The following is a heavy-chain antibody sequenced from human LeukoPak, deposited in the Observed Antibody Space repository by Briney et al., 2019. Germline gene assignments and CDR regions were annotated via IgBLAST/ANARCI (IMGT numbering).Heavy chain of an antibody. CDR2: ISGSGGST. CDR3: AKEADYYDSSGYYSFDY. D-gene: IGHD3-22*01. CDR1: GFTFSSYA. J-gene: IGHJ4*02. Sequence: GGSLRLSCAASGFTFSSYAVSWVRQAPGKGLEWVSAISGSGGSTYYADSVKGRFTISRDNSKNTLYLQMNSLRAEDTAVYYCAKEADYYDSSGYYSFDYWGQGTLVTVSS. V-gene: IGHV3-23*01.